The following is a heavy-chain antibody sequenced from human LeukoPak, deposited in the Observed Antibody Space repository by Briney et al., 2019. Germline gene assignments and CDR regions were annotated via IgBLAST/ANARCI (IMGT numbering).Heavy chain of an antibody. D-gene: IGHD3-10*01. CDR1: GYTFTSYD. J-gene: IGHJ3*02. Sequence: GASVKVSCKASGYTFTSYDINWVRQATGQGLEWMGWMNPNSGNTGYAQKFQGRVTMTRNTSISTAYMELSRLRSDDTAVYYCARAGKIMITMVRGALASSDGFDIWGQGKMVTVSS. V-gene: IGHV1-8*01. CDR3: ARAGKIMITMVRGALASSDGFDI. CDR2: MNPNSGNT.